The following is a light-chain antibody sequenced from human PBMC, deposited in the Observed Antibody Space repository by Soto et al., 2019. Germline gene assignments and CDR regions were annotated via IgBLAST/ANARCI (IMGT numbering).Light chain of an antibody. CDR2: EVS. Sequence: QSVLTQPPSASGSPGQSVTISCTGTSSDVGGYNYVSWYQQYPGKAPKLMIYEVSKRLSGVPDRFSGSKSGNTASLTVSGLQAEDEADYYCSSYAGSNNFDVFGTGTKVTVL. CDR3: SSYAGSNNFDV. V-gene: IGLV2-8*01. J-gene: IGLJ1*01. CDR1: SSDVGGYNY.